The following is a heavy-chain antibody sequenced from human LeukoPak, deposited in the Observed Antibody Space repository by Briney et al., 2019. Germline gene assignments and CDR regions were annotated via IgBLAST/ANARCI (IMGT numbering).Heavy chain of an antibody. D-gene: IGHD1-26*01. CDR3: ARGGSYFDY. CDR2: IYSGGNT. V-gene: IGHV3-53*01. J-gene: IGHJ4*02. CDR1: GLIVSSNY. Sequence: GGSLRLSCAASGLIVSSNYMTWVRQAPGKGLEWVSVIYSGGNTYYTDSVKGRFTISRDNSKNTLYLQMNSLTAEDTAMYYCARGGSYFDYWGQGTLVTVSS.